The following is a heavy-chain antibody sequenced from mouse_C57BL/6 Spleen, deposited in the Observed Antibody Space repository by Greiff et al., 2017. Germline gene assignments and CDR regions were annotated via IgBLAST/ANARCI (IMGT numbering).Heavy chain of an antibody. D-gene: IGHD4-1*01. Sequence: QVQLQQPGAELVRPGTSVKLSCKASGYTFTSYWMHWVKQRPGQGLEWIGVIDPSDSYTNYNQKFKGKATLTVYTSSSTAYLQLSSLTSEDSAVYYCARNWDNAMGYWGQGTSVTVSS. CDR1: GYTFTSYW. J-gene: IGHJ4*01. CDR2: IDPSDSYT. V-gene: IGHV1-59*01. CDR3: ARNWDNAMGY.